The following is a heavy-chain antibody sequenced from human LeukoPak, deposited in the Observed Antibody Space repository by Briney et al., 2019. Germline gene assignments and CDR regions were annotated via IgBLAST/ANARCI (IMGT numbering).Heavy chain of an antibody. CDR1: GVSISSYY. J-gene: IGHJ4*02. CDR3: ARIRGGSGYDDY. V-gene: IGHV4-59*08. CDR2: IYYSGSTNT. D-gene: IGHD5-12*01. Sequence: SETLSLTCTVSGVSISSYYWSWIRQPPGKGLEWIGHIYYSGSTNTNYNPSLKSRVTISVDTSKNQFSLKQSSVTAADTAVYYCARIRGGSGYDDYWGQGTLVTVSS.